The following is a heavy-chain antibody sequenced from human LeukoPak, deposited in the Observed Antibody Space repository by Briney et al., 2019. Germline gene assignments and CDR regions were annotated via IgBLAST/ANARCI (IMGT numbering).Heavy chain of an antibody. V-gene: IGHV3-23*01. D-gene: IGHD3-3*01. J-gene: IGHJ4*02. Sequence: PGGSLRLSCAASGFTFSSYAMSWVRQAPGKGLEWVSAITSSGGSAYYADSVKGRFTISRDNSKNTLYLQMNSLRAEDTAVYYCARDYPTFGAVTIFDYWGQGTLVSVSS. CDR2: ITSSGGSA. CDR3: ARDYPTFGAVTIFDY. CDR1: GFTFSSYA.